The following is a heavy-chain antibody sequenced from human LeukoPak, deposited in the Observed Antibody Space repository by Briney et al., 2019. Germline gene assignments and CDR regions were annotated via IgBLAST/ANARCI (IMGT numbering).Heavy chain of an antibody. V-gene: IGHV4-59*01. CDR2: IYYSGST. J-gene: IGHJ2*01. Sequence: SSETLSLTCAVYGGSFSGYHWSWIRQPPGKGLEWIGYIYYSGSTNYNPSLKSRVTISVDTSKNQFSLKLSSVTAADTAVYYCARDRFPGYFDLWGRGTLVTVSS. CDR3: ARDRFPGYFDL. CDR1: GGSFSGYH.